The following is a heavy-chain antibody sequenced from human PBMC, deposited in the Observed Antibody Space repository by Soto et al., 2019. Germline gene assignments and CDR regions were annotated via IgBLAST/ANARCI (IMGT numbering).Heavy chain of an antibody. J-gene: IGHJ6*02. D-gene: IGHD6-13*01. CDR3: ASSNIVAAPYGMDV. CDR1: GYIFTDYY. CDR2: INANSGDT. Sequence: ASVKVSCKASGYIFTDYYMHWVRQAPGQRLGWMGRINANSGDTNYAQKFQGRVTITRDTSASTAYMELSSLRSEDTAVYYCASSNIVAAPYGMDVWGQGTTVTVSS. V-gene: IGHV1-2*06.